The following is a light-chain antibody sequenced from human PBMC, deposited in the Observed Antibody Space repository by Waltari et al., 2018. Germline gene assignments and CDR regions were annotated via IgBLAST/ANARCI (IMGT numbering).Light chain of an antibody. Sequence: EIVLTQSPATLSLSPGERATLSCRAHQSVGTYLAWYQQEPGQAPRLLISDAPYRASGSPTRFSGSGSGTDFTLTISSLEPEDFAIYYCQQRTDWPPLTFGGGTKVEIK. CDR2: DAP. CDR3: QQRTDWPPLT. CDR1: QSVGTY. J-gene: IGKJ4*01. V-gene: IGKV3-11*01.